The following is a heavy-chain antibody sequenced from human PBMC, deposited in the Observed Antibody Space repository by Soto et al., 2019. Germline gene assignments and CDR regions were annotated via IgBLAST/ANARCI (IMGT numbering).Heavy chain of an antibody. CDR2: IFSSGTT. D-gene: IGHD3-16*01. J-gene: IGHJ6*02. Sequence: SETLSLTCTVSGDSISSGNKYWSWIRQPPGKGLEWIGYIFSSGTTYYNPSLKSRLTMSLDASQNQFSLKLNSLTDADTAVYFCARVPSPFDYYYALDVWGQGTTVTVSS. CDR3: ARVPSPFDYYYALDV. CDR1: GDSISSGNKY. V-gene: IGHV4-30-4*01.